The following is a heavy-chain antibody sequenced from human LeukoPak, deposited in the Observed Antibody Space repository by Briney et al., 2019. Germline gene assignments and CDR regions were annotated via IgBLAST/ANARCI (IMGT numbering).Heavy chain of an antibody. J-gene: IGHJ4*02. V-gene: IGHV1-8*01. CDR2: MNPNSGNT. CDR3: ARDGEYYDFHY. Sequence: ASVKVSCKASGYTFTSYDINWVRQATGQGLEWMGWMNPNSGNTGYAQKFQGRVTMTRDTSTSTVYMELSSLRSEDTAVYYCARDGEYYDFHYWGQGTLVTVSS. CDR1: GYTFTSYD. D-gene: IGHD3-3*01.